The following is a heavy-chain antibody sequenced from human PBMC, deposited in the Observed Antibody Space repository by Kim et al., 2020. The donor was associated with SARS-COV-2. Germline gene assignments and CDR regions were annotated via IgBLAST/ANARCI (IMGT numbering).Heavy chain of an antibody. Sequence: GGSLRLSCAASGFTFSNAWMSWVRQAPGKGLEWVGRIKSKTDGGTTDYSAPVKGRYTISRDDSKNTVNLQMNSQKTEDTAVYYVTTDRANIAVAAFGDYWGQGTLVTVSS. CDR1: GFTFSNAW. CDR3: TTDRANIAVAAFGDY. CDR2: IKSKTDGGTT. D-gene: IGHD6-19*01. V-gene: IGHV3-15*01. J-gene: IGHJ4*02.